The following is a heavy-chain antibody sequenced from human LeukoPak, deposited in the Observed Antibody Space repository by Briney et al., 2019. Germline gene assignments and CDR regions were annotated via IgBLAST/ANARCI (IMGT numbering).Heavy chain of an antibody. CDR1: GYTFTSYA. CDR3: ARDATITMILRGYFDY. D-gene: IGHD3-22*01. CDR2: INAGNGNT. J-gene: IGHJ4*02. V-gene: IGHV1-3*01. Sequence: GASVKVSCKASGYTFTSYAMHWVRQAPGQRLEWMGWINAGNGNTKYSQKFQGRVTITRDTSASTAYMELSSLRSEDTAVYYCARDATITMILRGYFDYWGQGTLVTVSS.